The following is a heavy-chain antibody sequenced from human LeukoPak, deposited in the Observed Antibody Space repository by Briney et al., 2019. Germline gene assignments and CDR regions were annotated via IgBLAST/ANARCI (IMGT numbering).Heavy chain of an antibody. CDR3: AKEYLKYYDILTGFGFWYY. Sequence: GGSLRLSCAASGFTFSSYAMSWVRQAPGKGLEWVSAISGSGGSTYYADSVKGRFTISRDNSKNTLYLQMNSLRAEDTAVDYCAKEYLKYYDILTGFGFWYYWGQGTLVTVSS. D-gene: IGHD3-9*01. V-gene: IGHV3-23*01. CDR1: GFTFSSYA. CDR2: ISGSGGST. J-gene: IGHJ4*02.